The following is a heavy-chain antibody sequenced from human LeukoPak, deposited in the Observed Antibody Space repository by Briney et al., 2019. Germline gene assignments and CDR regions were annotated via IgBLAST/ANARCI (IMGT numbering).Heavy chain of an antibody. J-gene: IGHJ4*02. V-gene: IGHV5-51*01. CDR1: GYDFSIHW. CDR3: ARRGRVDYVGPQSYFDH. Sequence: GESLKISCRGSGYDFSIHWIAWVRQMSGKGLECMGIIYPDDSDTTYSPSFQGQITISADKSISSAYLHLSGLKASDTATYFCARRGRVDYVGPQSYFDHWGQGSLVTVSS. D-gene: IGHD3/OR15-3a*01. CDR2: IYPDDSDT.